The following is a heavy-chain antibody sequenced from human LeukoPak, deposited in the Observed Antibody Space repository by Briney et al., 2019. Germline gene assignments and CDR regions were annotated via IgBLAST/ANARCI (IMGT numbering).Heavy chain of an antibody. D-gene: IGHD2-2*02. Sequence: GGSLRLSCAASGFTFSSYAMSWVRQAPGKGLEGVSAISGSGGSTYYADSVKGRFTISRDNSKNTLYLQMNSLRAEDTAVYYCANLYCSSTSCYNYWGQGTLVTVSS. J-gene: IGHJ4*02. CDR1: GFTFSSYA. CDR2: ISGSGGST. CDR3: ANLYCSSTSCYNY. V-gene: IGHV3-23*01.